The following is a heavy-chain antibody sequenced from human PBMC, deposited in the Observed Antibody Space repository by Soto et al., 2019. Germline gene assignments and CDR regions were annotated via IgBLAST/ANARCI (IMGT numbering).Heavy chain of an antibody. Sequence: VSCKASGGTFSSYAISWVRQAPGQGLEWMGGIIPIFGTANYAQKFQGRVTITADKSTSTAYMELSSLRSEDTAVYYCASTVVVAFSPYYFDYWGQGTMVTVYS. CDR1: GGTFSSYA. V-gene: IGHV1-69*06. CDR2: IIPIFGTA. CDR3: ASTVVVAFSPYYFDY. D-gene: IGHD2-15*01. J-gene: IGHJ4*02.